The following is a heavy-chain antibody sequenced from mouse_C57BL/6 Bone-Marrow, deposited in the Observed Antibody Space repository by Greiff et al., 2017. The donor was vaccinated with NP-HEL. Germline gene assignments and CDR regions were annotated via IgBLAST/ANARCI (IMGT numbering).Heavy chain of an antibody. Sequence: EVQLVESGPELVKPGASVKMSCKASGYTFTDYNMHWVKQSHGKSLEWIGYINPNNGGTSYNQKFKGKATLTVNKSSSTAYMELRSLTSEDSAVYYCARTYGGSSYRRFAYWGQGTLVTVSA. CDR1: GYTFTDYN. D-gene: IGHD1-1*01. V-gene: IGHV1-22*01. CDR3: ARTYGGSSYRRFAY. J-gene: IGHJ3*01. CDR2: INPNNGGT.